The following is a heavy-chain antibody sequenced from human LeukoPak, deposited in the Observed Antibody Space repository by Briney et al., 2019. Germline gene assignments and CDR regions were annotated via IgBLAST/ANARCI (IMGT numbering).Heavy chain of an antibody. CDR2: TFYRSKWYN. V-gene: IGHV6-1*01. J-gene: IGHJ6*03. D-gene: IGHD6-13*01. CDR1: GDSVSSNSAA. Sequence: SQTLSLTCAISGDSVSSNSAAWIWIRQSPSRGLEWLGRTFYRSKWYNDYAVSVKSRITINPDTSKNQFSLKLSSVTAADTAVYYCARSISSEGHYYYYMDVWGKGTTVTVSS. CDR3: ARSISSEGHYYYYMDV.